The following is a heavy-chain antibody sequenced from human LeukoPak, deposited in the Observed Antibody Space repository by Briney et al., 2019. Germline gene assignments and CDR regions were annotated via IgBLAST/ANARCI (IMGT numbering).Heavy chain of an antibody. V-gene: IGHV1-2*02. CDR2: INPNSGGT. D-gene: IGHD3-9*01. CDR1: GYTFTGYY. Sequence: ASVKVSCKASGYTFTGYYMHWVRQAPGQGLEWMGWINPNSGGTNYVQNFQGRVTMTRDTSISTAYMELNRLRSDDTAVYYCAKYYDILTGSPFDPWGQGTLVTVSS. CDR3: AKYYDILTGSPFDP. J-gene: IGHJ5*02.